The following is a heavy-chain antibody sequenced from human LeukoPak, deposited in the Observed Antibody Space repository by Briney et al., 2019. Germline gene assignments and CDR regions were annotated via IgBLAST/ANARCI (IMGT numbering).Heavy chain of an antibody. D-gene: IGHD3-16*02. CDR1: GGSFSGYY. V-gene: IGHV4-34*01. Sequence: SETLSLTCAVYGGSFSGYYWSWIRRPPGKGLEWIGEINHSGSTNYNPSLKSRVTISVDTSKNQFSLKLSSVTAADTAVYYCAREPYDYIWGSYRTNAFDIWGQGTMVTVSS. CDR2: INHSGST. CDR3: AREPYDYIWGSYRTNAFDI. J-gene: IGHJ3*02.